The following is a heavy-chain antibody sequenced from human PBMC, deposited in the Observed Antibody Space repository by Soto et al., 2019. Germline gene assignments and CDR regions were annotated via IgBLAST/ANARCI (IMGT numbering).Heavy chain of an antibody. CDR2: IYPGDSDT. V-gene: IGHV5-51*01. D-gene: IGHD2-15*01. Sequence: PGESLKISCKGSGYSFTNYWIVWVRQMPGKGLEWMGIIYPGDSDTRYSPSFQGQVTISADKSISTAYLQWSSLKASDTAMYYCARQGCSGGSCYSNYYYYGMDVWGQGTSVTVSS. CDR3: ARQGCSGGSCYSNYYYYGMDV. J-gene: IGHJ6*02. CDR1: GYSFTNYW.